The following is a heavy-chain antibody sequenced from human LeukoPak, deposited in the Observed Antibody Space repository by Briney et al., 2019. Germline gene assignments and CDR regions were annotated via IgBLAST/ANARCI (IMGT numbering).Heavy chain of an antibody. CDR3: ARGHPPGSAYCGGDCYPGALDY. CDR2: INHSGST. D-gene: IGHD2-21*02. Sequence: SETLSLTCAVYGGSFSGYYWSWIRQPPGKGLEWIGEINHSGSTNYNPSLKSRVTISVDTSKNQFSLKLSSVTAADTAVYYCARGHPPGSAYCGGDCYPGALDYWGQGTLVNVSS. V-gene: IGHV4-34*01. J-gene: IGHJ4*02. CDR1: GGSFSGYY.